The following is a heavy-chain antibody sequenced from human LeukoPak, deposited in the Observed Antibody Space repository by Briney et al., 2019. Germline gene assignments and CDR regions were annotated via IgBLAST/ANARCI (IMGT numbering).Heavy chain of an antibody. V-gene: IGHV1-18*01. J-gene: IGHJ4*02. CDR3: ARDTEIYVVVVAATPFDY. CDR2: ISAYNGNT. CDR1: GYTFTSYG. D-gene: IGHD2-15*01. Sequence: GASVKVSCKASGYTFTSYGISWVRQAPGQGLEWMGWISAYNGNTNYAQKLQGRVTMTTDTSTSTAYMELRSLRSDDTAVYYCARDTEIYVVVVAATPFDYWGQGTLVTVSS.